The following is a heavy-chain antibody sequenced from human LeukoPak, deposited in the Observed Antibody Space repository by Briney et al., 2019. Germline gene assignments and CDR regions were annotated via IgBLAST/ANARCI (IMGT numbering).Heavy chain of an antibody. J-gene: IGHJ4*01. D-gene: IGHD6-13*01. Sequence: GASVKVSCKPSGYTFSDYYLHWVRQAPGQGLEWIGWINPNSGGTNFAQKFRGRVTMTRDTSITTAYMELTRLKSDDTAAYYCARGGVRTAASSLGYWGQGTLVTVSS. CDR2: INPNSGGT. CDR1: GYTFSDYY. CDR3: ARGGVRTAASSLGY. V-gene: IGHV1-2*02.